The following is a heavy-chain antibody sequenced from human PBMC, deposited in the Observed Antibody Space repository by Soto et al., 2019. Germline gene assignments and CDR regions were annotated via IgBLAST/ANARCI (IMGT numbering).Heavy chain of an antibody. V-gene: IGHV3-74*01. J-gene: IGHJ5*01. CDR3: ARDVPHNWFAS. D-gene: IGHD3-10*02. CDR1: RGAFGDYW. CDR2: INRDANDI. Sequence: EVQLVESGGGLVQPGGSLRLSCEASRGAFGDYWMHWVRQAPGKGLVWVSRINRDANDIIYADSVKGRFTASRDNAKNMVFRQMNSLRVEDTVVYYCARDVPHNWFASWGQGTLVNVSS.